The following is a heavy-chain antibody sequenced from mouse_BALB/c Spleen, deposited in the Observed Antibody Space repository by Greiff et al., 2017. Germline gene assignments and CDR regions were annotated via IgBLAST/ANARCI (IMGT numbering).Heavy chain of an antibody. CDR1: GFSFTDYY. CDR3: NRGNQNYAMDY. Sequence: VQLQQSGAELVRSGASVKLSCTASGFSFTDYYMHWVKQRPGQGLEWIGWIDPENGDTEYAPKFQGKATMTADTSSNTAYLQLSSLTSEDAAVYYCNRGNQNYAMDYWGQGTSVTVSS. V-gene: IGHV14-4*02. J-gene: IGHJ4*01. CDR2: IDPENGDT.